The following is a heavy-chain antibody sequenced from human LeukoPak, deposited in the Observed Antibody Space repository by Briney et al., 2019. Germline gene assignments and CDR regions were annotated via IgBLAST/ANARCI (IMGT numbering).Heavy chain of an antibody. CDR2: IYYSGST. J-gene: IGHJ3*02. D-gene: IGHD3-9*01. V-gene: IGHV4-59*01. CDR3: ARPGILTGYYMRAFDI. Sequence: SETLSLTCTVSGGSISSYYWNWIRQPPGKGLEWIGYIYYSGSTKYNPSLKSRVTISVDTSKKQFSLKLSSVTAADTAVYYCARPGILTGYYMRAFDIWGQGTMVTVSS. CDR1: GGSISSYY.